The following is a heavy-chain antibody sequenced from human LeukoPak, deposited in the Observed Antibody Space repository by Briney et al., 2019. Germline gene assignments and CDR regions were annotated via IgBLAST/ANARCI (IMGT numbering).Heavy chain of an antibody. J-gene: IGHJ4*02. CDR1: GFTFSNSA. CDR2: IDYDSSHI. D-gene: IGHD3-9*01. V-gene: IGHV3-21*01. CDR3: ARDPLRYLRVGHYDY. Sequence: PRGSIRLSCAASGFTFSNSAMNWVRQVPGKGLEWVSSIDYDSSHIYYAASVRGRFTISRDNARNSVYLQMNSLGVEDTAVYYCARDPLRYLRVGHYDYWGQGTLVAV.